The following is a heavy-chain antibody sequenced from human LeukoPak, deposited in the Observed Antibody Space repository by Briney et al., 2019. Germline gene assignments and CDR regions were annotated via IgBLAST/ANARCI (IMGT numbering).Heavy chain of an antibody. D-gene: IGHD2-2*03. V-gene: IGHV4-38-2*01. J-gene: IGHJ4*02. Sequence: PSETLSLTCAVSGYSISSGYYWGWIRQPPGKGLEWIGSIYHSGSTYYNPSLKSRVTISVDTSKNQFSLKLSSVTAADTAVYYCARNPVLDIVVVPAAIFDYWGRGTLVTVSS. CDR1: GYSISSGYY. CDR3: ARNPVLDIVVVPAAIFDY. CDR2: IYHSGST.